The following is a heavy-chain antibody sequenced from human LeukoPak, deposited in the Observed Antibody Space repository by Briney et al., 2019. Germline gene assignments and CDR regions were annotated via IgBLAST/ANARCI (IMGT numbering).Heavy chain of an antibody. D-gene: IGHD2-2*01. J-gene: IGHJ4*02. CDR3: ARLVVPAANLDY. CDR1: GGSFSGYY. CDR2: INHSGST. Sequence: PSETLSLTCAVYGGSFSGYYWSWIRQPPGKGLEWIGEINHSGSTNYNPSLKSRVTISVDTSKNQFSLKLSSVTAADTAVYYCARLVVPAANLDYWGQGTLVTVSS. V-gene: IGHV4-34*01.